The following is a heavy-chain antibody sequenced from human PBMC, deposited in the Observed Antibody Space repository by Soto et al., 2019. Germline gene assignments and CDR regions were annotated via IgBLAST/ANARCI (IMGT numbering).Heavy chain of an antibody. CDR3: ARDTRYGVLDY. Sequence: SETLSLTCTVSGGSISSYYWSWIRQPPGKGLEWIGYIYYSGDTNYNPSLKSRVTISVDTSKNQFSLSLSSPTAADTAVYYCARDTRYGVLDYWGQGTLVTVSS. CDR1: GGSISSYY. D-gene: IGHD4-17*01. V-gene: IGHV4-59*01. J-gene: IGHJ4*02. CDR2: IYYSGDT.